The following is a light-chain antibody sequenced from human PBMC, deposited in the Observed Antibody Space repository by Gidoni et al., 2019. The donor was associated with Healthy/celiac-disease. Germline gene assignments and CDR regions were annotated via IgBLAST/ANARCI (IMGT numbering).Light chain of an antibody. CDR1: SSDVGGYNY. CDR2: DVS. J-gene: IGLJ2*01. CDR3: SSYTSSSTLV. V-gene: IGLV2-14*01. Sequence: QSALPQPASVSGAPGQSITSSCTGTSSDVGGYNYVSWYQQHPGTAPKLMIYDVSNRPSGVSNRFSGSKSGNTAALTISGLQAEDEADYYCSSYTSSSTLVFGGGTKLTVL.